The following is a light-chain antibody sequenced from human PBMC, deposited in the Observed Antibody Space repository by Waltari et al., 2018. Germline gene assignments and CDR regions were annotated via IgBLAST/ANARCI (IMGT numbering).Light chain of an antibody. Sequence: IVMTQSPATLSVSPGERTTLSCRASQGISTNLAWFQEKPGQAPRLLIYGASTRATGVPARFSGSGSGTYFTLVISSLQSEDFAVYYCQQYDKWLRYSFGQGTKLEIK. CDR2: GAS. J-gene: IGKJ2*01. CDR3: QQYDKWLRYS. V-gene: IGKV3-15*01. CDR1: QGISTN.